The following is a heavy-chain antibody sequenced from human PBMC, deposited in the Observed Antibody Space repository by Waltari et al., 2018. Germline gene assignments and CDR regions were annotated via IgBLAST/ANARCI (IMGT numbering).Heavy chain of an antibody. V-gene: IGHV3-49*03. D-gene: IGHD3-10*01. Sequence: EVQLVESGGGLVQPGRSLRLSCTASGFTFGDYALIWFRQAQGTGLEWVGFIRSKAYGGTTEYAASVKGRFTISRDDSKSIAYLQMNSLKTEDTAVYYCTRVSGLLWFGESDDDYWGQGTLVTVSS. CDR3: TRVSGLLWFGESDDDY. CDR1: GFTFGDYA. J-gene: IGHJ4*02. CDR2: IRSKAYGGTT.